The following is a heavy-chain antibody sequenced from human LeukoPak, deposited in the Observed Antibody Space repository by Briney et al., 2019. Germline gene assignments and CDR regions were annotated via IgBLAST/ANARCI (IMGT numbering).Heavy chain of an antibody. Sequence: GASVKVSCKASGYTFTSYAIHWVRQAPGQRLEWMGWINAGNGNTKYSQNFQGRVTITRDTSASTAYMELRSLRSEDTAVYYCASSREGRVDSETRLVDYWGQGTLVTVSS. CDR1: GYTFTSYA. D-gene: IGHD1-7*01. V-gene: IGHV1-3*01. CDR3: ASSREGRVDSETRLVDY. J-gene: IGHJ4*02. CDR2: INAGNGNT.